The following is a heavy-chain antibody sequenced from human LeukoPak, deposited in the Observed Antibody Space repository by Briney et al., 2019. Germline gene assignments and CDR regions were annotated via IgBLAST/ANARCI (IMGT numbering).Heavy chain of an antibody. CDR2: IIPIFGTA. CDR1: GGTFSSYA. V-gene: IGHV1-69*01. CDR3: ASDTDYYDSSGYRATFDI. J-gene: IGHJ3*02. D-gene: IGHD3-22*01. Sequence: SVTVSCKASGGTFSSYAISWVRQAPGQGLEWMGGIIPIFGTANYAQKFQGRVTIIADESTSTAYMELSSLRSEDTAVYYCASDTDYYDSSGYRATFDIWGQGTLVTVSS.